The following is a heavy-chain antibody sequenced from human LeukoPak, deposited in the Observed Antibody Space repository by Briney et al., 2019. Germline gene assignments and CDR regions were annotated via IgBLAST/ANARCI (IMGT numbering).Heavy chain of an antibody. J-gene: IGHJ4*02. V-gene: IGHV3-48*03. CDR1: GFTFSSYD. Sequence: GGSLRLSCAASGFTFSSYDMNWVRQAPGKGLEWVSYISGSGSSIYYADSVKGRFTISRDNAKNSLYLQMNSLRAEDTAAYYCARKGTSEGDYWGQGTLVTVSS. CDR2: ISGSGSSI. CDR3: ARKGTSEGDY.